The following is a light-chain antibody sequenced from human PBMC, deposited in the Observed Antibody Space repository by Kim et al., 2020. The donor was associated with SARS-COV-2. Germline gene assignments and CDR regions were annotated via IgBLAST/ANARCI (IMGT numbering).Light chain of an antibody. CDR2: DVN. Sequence: QLIAISCPGPSSDVGTYNYVSWYHQHQGKDPKRIIYDVNNRPSGVSNRFSGSKSGNTASLTISGLQAEDEADYYCSSYTRSTTSYVFGTGTKVTVL. J-gene: IGLJ1*01. CDR3: SSYTRSTTSYV. V-gene: IGLV2-14*03. CDR1: SSDVGTYNY.